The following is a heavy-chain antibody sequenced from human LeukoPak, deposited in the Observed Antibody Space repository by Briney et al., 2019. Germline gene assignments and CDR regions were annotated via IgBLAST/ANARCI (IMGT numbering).Heavy chain of an antibody. Sequence: ASVKVSCKASGYTFTNYAIHWVRQAPGQGLEWMGWINAGYSNTKYSQKFQGRVTITMDTSASTAYMELSSLTSEDTAVYYCARDMGGSGSYSYWGRGTLITVSS. V-gene: IGHV1-3*01. J-gene: IGHJ4*02. D-gene: IGHD3-10*01. CDR2: INAGYSNT. CDR1: GYTFTNYA. CDR3: ARDMGGSGSYSY.